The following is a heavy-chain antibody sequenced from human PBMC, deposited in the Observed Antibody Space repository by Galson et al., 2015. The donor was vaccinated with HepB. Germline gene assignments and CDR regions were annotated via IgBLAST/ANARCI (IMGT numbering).Heavy chain of an antibody. CDR3: AAGYTYDILTGYAYYYYYGMDV. V-gene: IGHV1-24*01. CDR1: RYTLTELS. Sequence: SVKVSCKVSRYTLTELSMHWVRQAPGKGLEWMGGFDPEDGETIYAQKFQGRVTMTEDTSTDTAYMELSSLRSEDTAVYYCAAGYTYDILTGYAYYYYYGMDVWGQGTTVTVSS. D-gene: IGHD3-9*01. J-gene: IGHJ6*02. CDR2: FDPEDGET.